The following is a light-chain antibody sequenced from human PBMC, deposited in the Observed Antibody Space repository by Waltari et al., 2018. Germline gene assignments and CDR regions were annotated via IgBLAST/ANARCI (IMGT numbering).Light chain of an antibody. V-gene: IGLV8-61*01. Sequence: QTVVTPEPSFSVSPGGTVTLTCGLSSGSVSTSYYPSCYQQTPGQAPRTLIYSTNTRSSGVPDRFSGSILGNKAALTITGAQSDDESDYYCALYMGSGTWVFGGGTKLTVL. CDR1: SGSVSTSYY. J-gene: IGLJ3*02. CDR2: STN. CDR3: ALYMGSGTWV.